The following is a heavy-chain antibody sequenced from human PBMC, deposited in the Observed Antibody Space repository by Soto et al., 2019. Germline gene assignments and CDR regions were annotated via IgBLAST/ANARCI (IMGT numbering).Heavy chain of an antibody. D-gene: IGHD6-19*01. V-gene: IGHV4-34*01. J-gene: IGHJ4*02. CDR2: INHSGSA. CDR3: ARGLITGSHYSGGWYYFDS. Sequence: PSETLSLTCAVYGESFSGYIWTWIRQTPGKGQQWIGQINHSGSAHYNLSLKSRVTISVHTSNSQFSLELSSVTGADRAVYYCARGLITGSHYSGGWYYFDSWGQGTQVT. CDR1: GESFSGYI.